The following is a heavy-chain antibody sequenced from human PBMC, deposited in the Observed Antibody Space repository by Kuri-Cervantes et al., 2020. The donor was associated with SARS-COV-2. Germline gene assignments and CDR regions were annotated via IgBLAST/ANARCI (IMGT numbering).Heavy chain of an antibody. D-gene: IGHD2-2*01. V-gene: IGHV3-21*01. CDR3: ARDGGDEYQLPMRPNFYYYMDV. CDR1: GFTFSSYS. CDR2: ISSSGTYI. J-gene: IGHJ6*03. Sequence: GESLKISCAASGFTFSSYSMNWVRQAPGKGQEWVSSISSSGTYIYYAESVKGRFSISRDNAKESLYLQMHSLRAEDTAVYYCARDGGDEYQLPMRPNFYYYMDVWGKGTTVTVSS.